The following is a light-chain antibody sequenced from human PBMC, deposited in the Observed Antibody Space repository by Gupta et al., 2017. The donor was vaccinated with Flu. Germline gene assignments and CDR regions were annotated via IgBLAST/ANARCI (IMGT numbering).Light chain of an antibody. J-gene: IGKJ1*01. V-gene: IGKV1-5*03. CDR2: KAS. CDR3: QQFNTYPGT. CDR1: QSISSW. Sequence: PSTLSASVGDRVTITCRASQSISSWLAWYQQKPGKAPKLLIYKASNLESGVPSRFSGSGSGSEFTLTISSLQPDDFATYYCQQFNTYPGTFGQGTKVEIK.